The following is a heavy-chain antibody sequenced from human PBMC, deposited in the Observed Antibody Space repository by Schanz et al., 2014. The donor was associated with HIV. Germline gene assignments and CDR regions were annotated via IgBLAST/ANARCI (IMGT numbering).Heavy chain of an antibody. Sequence: EVQLVESGGGLVKPGGSLRLSCAASGFTFSSYAMSWVRQAPGKGLEWVSAISGSSITYSADSVKGRFTISRDNAKNSLYLQMNSLREEDTAVYYCTRDGGCSGTACYGYGMDVWGQGTTVTVSS. J-gene: IGHJ6*02. V-gene: IGHV3-23*04. D-gene: IGHD2-2*01. CDR3: TRDGGCSGTACYGYGMDV. CDR2: ISGSSIT. CDR1: GFTFSSYA.